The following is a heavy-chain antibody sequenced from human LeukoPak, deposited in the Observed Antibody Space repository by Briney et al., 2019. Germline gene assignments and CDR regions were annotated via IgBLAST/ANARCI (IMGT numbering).Heavy chain of an antibody. CDR1: GYTFTSYG. V-gene: IGHV1-24*01. D-gene: IGHD7-27*01. Sequence: ASVKVSCKASGYTFTSYGISWVRQAPGKGLEWMGGFDPEDGETIYAQKFQGRVTMTEDTSTDTAYMELSSLRSEDTAVYYCATPLANWGTDWYFDLWGRGTLVTVSS. CDR2: FDPEDGET. CDR3: ATPLANWGTDWYFDL. J-gene: IGHJ2*01.